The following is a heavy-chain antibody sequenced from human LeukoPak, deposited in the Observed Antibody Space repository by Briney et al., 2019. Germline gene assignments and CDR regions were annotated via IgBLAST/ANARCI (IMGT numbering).Heavy chain of an antibody. Sequence: ASVKVSCKASGYTFTSYGISWVRQAPGQGLEWMGWLSAYNGNTNYAQKLQGRVTMTTDTSTSTAYMELRSLRSDDTAVYYCARGDLYSSSSGSDYWGQGTLVTVSS. CDR1: GYTFTSYG. D-gene: IGHD6-6*01. V-gene: IGHV1-18*01. CDR3: ARGDLYSSSSGSDY. CDR2: LSAYNGNT. J-gene: IGHJ4*02.